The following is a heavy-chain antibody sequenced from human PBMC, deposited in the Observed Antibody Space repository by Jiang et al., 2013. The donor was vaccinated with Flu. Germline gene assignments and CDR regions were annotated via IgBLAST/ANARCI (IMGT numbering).Heavy chain of an antibody. CDR3: ARVPTEYYYYGMDV. CDR2: ISSSSSYT. D-gene: IGHD4-11*01. V-gene: IGHV3-11*06. Sequence: QLLESGGGLVKPGGSLRLSCAASGFTFSDYYMSWIRQAPGKGLEWVSYISSSSSYTNYADSVKGRFTISRDNAKNSLYLQMNSLRAEDTAVYYCARVPTEYYYYGMDVWGQGTTVTVSS. J-gene: IGHJ6*02. CDR1: GFTFSDYY.